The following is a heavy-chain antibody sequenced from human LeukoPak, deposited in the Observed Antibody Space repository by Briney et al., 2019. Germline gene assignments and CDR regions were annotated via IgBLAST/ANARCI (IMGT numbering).Heavy chain of an antibody. CDR1: GGSISSGDYY. CDR2: IYYSGST. CDR3: AREDGSSTSSFPFDY. Sequence: SQTLSLTCTVSGGSISSGDYYWSWIRQPPGKGLEWIGYIYYSGSTYYNPSLKSRVTISVDTSKNQFSLKLSSVTAADTAVYYCAREDGSSTSSFPFDYWGQGTLVTVSS. J-gene: IGHJ4*02. V-gene: IGHV4-30-4*08. D-gene: IGHD2-2*01.